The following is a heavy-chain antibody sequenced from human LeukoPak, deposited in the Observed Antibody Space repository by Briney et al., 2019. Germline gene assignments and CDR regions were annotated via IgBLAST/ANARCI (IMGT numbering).Heavy chain of an antibody. CDR1: GFTFSSYA. J-gene: IGHJ4*02. Sequence: PGGSLRLSCAASGFTFSSYAMHWVRQAPGKGLEWVAVIPYDGSNKYYADSVKGRFTISRDNSKNTLYLQMNSLRADDTAVYYCARGSKSYGDYIRSRIHYFDYWGQGTLVTVSS. CDR2: IPYDGSNK. V-gene: IGHV3-30*04. D-gene: IGHD4-17*01. CDR3: ARGSKSYGDYIRSRIHYFDY.